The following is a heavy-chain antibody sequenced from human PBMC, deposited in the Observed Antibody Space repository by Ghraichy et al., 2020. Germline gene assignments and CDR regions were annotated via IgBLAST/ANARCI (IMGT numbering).Heavy chain of an antibody. Sequence: GGSLRLSCAASGFTFSSYWMSWVRQAPGKGLEWVANIKQDGSEKYYVDSVKGRFTISRDNAKNSLYLQMNSLRAEDTAAYYCARVWSGYYTGGDYFDYWGQGTLVTVSS. J-gene: IGHJ4*02. CDR1: GFTFSSYW. CDR3: ARVWSGYYTGGDYFDY. CDR2: IKQDGSEK. V-gene: IGHV3-7*03. D-gene: IGHD3-3*01.